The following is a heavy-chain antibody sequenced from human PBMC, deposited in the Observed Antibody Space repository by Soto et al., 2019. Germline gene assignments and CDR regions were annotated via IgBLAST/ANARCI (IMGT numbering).Heavy chain of an antibody. CDR1: GFTFSSYS. D-gene: IGHD5-12*01. V-gene: IGHV3-21*01. J-gene: IGHJ6*02. CDR2: ISSSSSSYI. Sequence: PGGSLRLSCAASGFTFSSYSMNWVRQAPGKGLEWVSSISSSSSSYIYYADSVKGRFTISRDNAKNSLYLQMNSLRAEDTAVYYCARDRSPVWWHKVYYYYYGMDVWGQGTTVTVSS. CDR3: ARDRSPVWWHKVYYYYYGMDV.